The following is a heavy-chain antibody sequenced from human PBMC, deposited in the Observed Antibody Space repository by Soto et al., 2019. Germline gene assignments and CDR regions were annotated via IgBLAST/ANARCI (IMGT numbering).Heavy chain of an antibody. Sequence: GGSLRLSCATSGITFSSYAMSWVRQAPGKGLEWVSAISGSGDKTYYADSVKGRFTISRDNSKNTLYMQMNSLRAEDTAVYYCAKDYHDSSGYYYGDDYWGQGT. CDR2: ISGSGDKT. D-gene: IGHD3-22*01. CDR3: AKDYHDSSGYYYGDDY. CDR1: GITFSSYA. J-gene: IGHJ4*02. V-gene: IGHV3-23*01.